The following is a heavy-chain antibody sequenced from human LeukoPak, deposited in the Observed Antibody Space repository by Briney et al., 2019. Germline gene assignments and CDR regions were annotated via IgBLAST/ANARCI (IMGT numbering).Heavy chain of an antibody. D-gene: IGHD6-6*01. V-gene: IGHV1-8*01. CDR3: ARARRGVWQLARVYYYMDV. J-gene: IGHJ6*03. CDR1: GYTFTSYD. Sequence: GASVKVSCKASGYTFTSYDINWVRQATGQGLEWMGWMNPNSGNTGYAQKFQSRVTMTRNASISTAYMELSSLRSEDTAVYYCARARRGVWQLARVYYYMDVWGKGTTVTVSS. CDR2: MNPNSGNT.